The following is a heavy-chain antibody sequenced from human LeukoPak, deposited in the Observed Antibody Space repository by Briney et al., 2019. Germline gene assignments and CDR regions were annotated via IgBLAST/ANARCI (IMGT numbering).Heavy chain of an antibody. V-gene: IGHV3-30*02. J-gene: IGHJ3*02. CDR1: GFTFSSYA. CDR3: ARELTIFGYGFDI. D-gene: IGHD3-3*01. CDR2: VHYDGSNN. Sequence: GGSLRLSCAASGFTFSSYAMHWVRQAPGKGLEWVAFVHYDGSNNYYADSVKGRFTISRDNAKNTLYLQMNSLRAEDTAVYYCARELTIFGYGFDIWGQGTMVTVSS.